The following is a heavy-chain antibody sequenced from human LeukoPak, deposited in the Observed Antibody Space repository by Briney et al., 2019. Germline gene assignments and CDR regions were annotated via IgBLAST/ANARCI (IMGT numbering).Heavy chain of an antibody. CDR2: IKQDGSDK. CDR1: GFTFSNYY. Sequence: GGPLRLSCAASGFTFSNYYMSWVRQAPGKGLEWVANIKQDGSDKSYVDSVKGRFTISRDNAENSLYLQMNSLRAEDTAMYFCARDREVGATIHDYWGQGTLVTVSS. V-gene: IGHV3-7*01. D-gene: IGHD1-26*01. CDR3: ARDREVGATIHDY. J-gene: IGHJ4*02.